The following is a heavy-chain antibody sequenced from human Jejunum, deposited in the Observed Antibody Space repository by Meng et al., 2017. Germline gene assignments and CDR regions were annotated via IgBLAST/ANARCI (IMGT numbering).Heavy chain of an antibody. CDR2: IYYSGST. V-gene: IGHV4-30-4*01. Sequence: HAPLQEPAPGLDTPSQTLSLTFTVSGDSFNSPDYYWSWIRQPPEKGLEWIGYIYYSGSTYYNPSLKSRVSISGDTSNKQFSLKLTSVTAADTAVYYCARSPYSGSALPFFDYWGQGSLVTVSS. D-gene: IGHD1-26*01. CDR3: ARSPYSGSALPFFDY. J-gene: IGHJ4*02. CDR1: GDSFNSPDYY.